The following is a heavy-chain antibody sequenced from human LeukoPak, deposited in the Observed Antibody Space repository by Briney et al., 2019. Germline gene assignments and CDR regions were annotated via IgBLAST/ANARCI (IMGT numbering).Heavy chain of an antibody. CDR3: ARGRMVATDLDY. Sequence: SETLSLTCTVSGGSISSYYWSWIRQPPGKGLEWIGYIYYSGSTNYNPSPKSRVTISVDTSKNQFSLKLSSVTAADTAVYYCARGRMVATDLDYWGQGTLVTVSS. V-gene: IGHV4-59*01. CDR1: GGSISSYY. CDR2: IYYSGST. J-gene: IGHJ4*02. D-gene: IGHD5-12*01.